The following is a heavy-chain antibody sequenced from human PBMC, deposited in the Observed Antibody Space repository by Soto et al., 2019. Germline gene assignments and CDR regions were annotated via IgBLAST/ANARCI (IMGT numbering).Heavy chain of an antibody. Sequence: GGSLRLSCAASGFTFSSYGMHWVRQAPGKGLEWVAVIWYDGSNKYYADSVKGRFTISRDNSKNTLYLQMNSLRAEDTAVYYCARDPSRLRYFDWLLEGPYFDYWGQGTLVTVSS. J-gene: IGHJ4*02. CDR3: ARDPSRLRYFDWLLEGPYFDY. D-gene: IGHD3-9*01. CDR2: IWYDGSNK. V-gene: IGHV3-33*01. CDR1: GFTFSSYG.